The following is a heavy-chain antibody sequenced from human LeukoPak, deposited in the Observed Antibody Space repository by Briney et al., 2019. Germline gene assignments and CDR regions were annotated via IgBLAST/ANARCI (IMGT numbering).Heavy chain of an antibody. CDR3: ARDRDAYRDLDY. Sequence: GASVKVSCKASGYTFTGYYMHWVRQAPGQGLEWMGWINPYSGGTNYAQKFQGRVTMTRDTSISTAYMELSRLRSDDTAVYYCARDRDAYRDLDYWGQGTLVTVSS. J-gene: IGHJ4*02. V-gene: IGHV1-2*02. CDR2: INPYSGGT. CDR1: GYTFTGYY. D-gene: IGHD5-24*01.